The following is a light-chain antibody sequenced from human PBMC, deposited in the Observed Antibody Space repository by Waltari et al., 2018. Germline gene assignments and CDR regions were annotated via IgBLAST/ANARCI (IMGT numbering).Light chain of an antibody. CDR3: QQYYSTPLT. V-gene: IGKV4-1*01. CDR1: QSVLYSPNNKNY. J-gene: IGKJ4*01. Sequence: DIVMTKSPDSLAVSLGERATINCKSSQSVLYSPNNKNYLAWYRQKPGQPPKLLIYWASTRESGVPDRFSGSGSGTDFTLTISSLQAADVAVYYCQQYYSTPLTFGGGTKVEIK. CDR2: WAS.